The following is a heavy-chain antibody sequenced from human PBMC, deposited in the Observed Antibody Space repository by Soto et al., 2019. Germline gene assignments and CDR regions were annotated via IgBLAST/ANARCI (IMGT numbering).Heavy chain of an antibody. Sequence: QVQLVQSGAEVKKPGASVKVSCTASGYTFIDYYMHWVRQAPGQGLEWMGWINPSSGGTHYAQKFQGRVAMTGDTSISIVYMELSRLKSDDTAMYYGARDRGYDCPASYCYALSGLDVWGQGTRVTVSS. D-gene: IGHD2-15*01. CDR2: INPSSGGT. V-gene: IGHV1-2*02. CDR1: GYTFIDYY. J-gene: IGHJ6*02. CDR3: ARDRGYDCPASYCYALSGLDV.